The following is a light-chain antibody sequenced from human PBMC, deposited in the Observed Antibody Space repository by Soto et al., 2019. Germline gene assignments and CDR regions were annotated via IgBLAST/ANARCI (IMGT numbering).Light chain of an antibody. V-gene: IGKV3-15*01. CDR2: GAS. CDR3: QQYNNWPSLT. CDR1: QSVSSK. Sequence: EIVMTQSPATLSVSPGERATLSCRASQSVSSKLAWYQQKLGQAPRLLIYGASTRATGIPARFSGSGSGTEFTLTISSLQSEDFAVYYWQQYNNWPSLTFGGGTRVEIK. J-gene: IGKJ4*01.